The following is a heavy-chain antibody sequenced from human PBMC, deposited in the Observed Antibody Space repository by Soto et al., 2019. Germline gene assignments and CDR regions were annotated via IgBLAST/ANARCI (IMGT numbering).Heavy chain of an antibody. V-gene: IGHV1-18*01. D-gene: IGHD3-9*01. CDR2: ISAYNGNT. J-gene: IGHJ6*04. CDR3: ARSTYYDILTGYRHGMDV. CDR1: GYTFTSYG. Sequence: QVQLVQSGAEVKKPGASVKVSCKASGYTFTSYGISWVRQAPGQGLEWMGWISAYNGNTNYAQKLQGRVTMTTDTSTSTAYMELRSLRSDDTAVYYCARSTYYDILTGYRHGMDVWGKGTTVTVSS.